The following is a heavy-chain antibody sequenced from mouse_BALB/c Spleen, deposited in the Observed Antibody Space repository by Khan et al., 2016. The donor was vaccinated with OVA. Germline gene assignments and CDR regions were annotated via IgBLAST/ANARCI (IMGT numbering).Heavy chain of an antibody. V-gene: IGHV1S56*01. CDR1: GYTFTSYD. J-gene: IGHJ1*01. D-gene: IGHD2-3*01. CDR2: IFPGDGNT. CDR3: ARDGGSSNGYVDV. Sequence: QVQLKQSGAELVKPGASVKLSCKASGYTFTSYDINWVRQRPEQGLEWIGWIFPGDGNTNYNVKFKGKATLTTDKSSSTAYMQLIGLTSEDSAVYFCARDGGSSNGYVDVWGAGTTVTVSS.